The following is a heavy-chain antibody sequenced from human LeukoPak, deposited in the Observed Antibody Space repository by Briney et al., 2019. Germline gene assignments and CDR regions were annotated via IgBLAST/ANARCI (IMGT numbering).Heavy chain of an antibody. CDR2: IIPLLEIP. V-gene: IGHV1-69*04. J-gene: IGHJ4*02. CDR1: GDSLRSYA. CDR3: ARHDRGVNLEWLPMAY. Sequence: SVKVSCKASGDSLRSYAISWVRQAPGQGLEWMGKIIPLLEIPSYAQKFQGRVTITADRSTSTAYMELSSLRSDDTAVYYCARHDRGVNLEWLPMAYWGQGTLVSVSS. D-gene: IGHD5-12*01.